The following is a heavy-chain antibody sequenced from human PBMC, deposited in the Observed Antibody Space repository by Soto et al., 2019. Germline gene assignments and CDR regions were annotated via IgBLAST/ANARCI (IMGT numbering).Heavy chain of an antibody. CDR2: ISYDGSNK. D-gene: IGHD4-17*01. Sequence: GGSLRLSCAASGFTFSNYGMHWVRQAPGKGLEWVAVISYDGSNKYYADSVKGRFTISRDNSKNTLYLQMNSLRAEDTAVYYCAKERATTRGYYYYGMDVWGQGTTVTVSS. V-gene: IGHV3-30*18. J-gene: IGHJ6*02. CDR3: AKERATTRGYYYYGMDV. CDR1: GFTFSNYG.